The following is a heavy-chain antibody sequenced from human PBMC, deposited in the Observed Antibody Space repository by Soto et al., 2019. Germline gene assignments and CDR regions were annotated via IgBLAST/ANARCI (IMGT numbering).Heavy chain of an antibody. D-gene: IGHD2-21*02. CDR2: IVVGSGNT. Sequence: SVKVSCKASGFTFTSSAVQWVRQARGQRLEWIGWIVVGSGNTNYAQKFQERVTITRDMSTSTAYMELSSLRSEDTAVYYCAAICGGDCAGDYWGQGTLVTVSS. J-gene: IGHJ4*02. CDR1: GFTFTSSA. V-gene: IGHV1-58*01. CDR3: AAICGGDCAGDY.